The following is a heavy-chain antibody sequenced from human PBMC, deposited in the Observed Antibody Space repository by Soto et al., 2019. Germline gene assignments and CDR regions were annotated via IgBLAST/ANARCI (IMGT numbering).Heavy chain of an antibody. CDR3: ARHDSSGYYYYFDY. CDR2: ISAYNGNT. CDR1: GYTFTSYG. V-gene: IGHV1-18*01. D-gene: IGHD3-22*01. J-gene: IGHJ4*02. Sequence: ASVKVSCKAPGYTFTSYGISWVRQAPGQGLEWMGWISAYNGNTNYAQKLQGRVTMTTDTSTSTAYMELRSLRSDDTAVYYCARHDSSGYYYYFDYWGQGTLVTVSS.